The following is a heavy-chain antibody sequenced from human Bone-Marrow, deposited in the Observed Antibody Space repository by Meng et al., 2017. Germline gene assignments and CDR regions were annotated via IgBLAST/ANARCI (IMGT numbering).Heavy chain of an antibody. CDR3: ARVGRYGYTSAWYDY. J-gene: IGHJ4*02. Sequence: GGSLRLSCAASGFTVSSNYMSWVRQAPGKGLEWVSVIYSGGSTYYADSVKGRFTISSDNSKNTLYLQMDSLRAEDTAIYYCARVGRYGYTSAWYDYWGQGTLVTVSS. V-gene: IGHV3-53*05. CDR2: IYSGGST. D-gene: IGHD6-19*01. CDR1: GFTVSSNY.